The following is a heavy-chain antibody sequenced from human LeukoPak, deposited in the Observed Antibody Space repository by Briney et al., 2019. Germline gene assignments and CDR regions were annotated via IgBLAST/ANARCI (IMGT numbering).Heavy chain of an antibody. CDR2: ISSSSSTI. Sequence: GGSLRLSCAASGFTFGSYSMNWVRQAPGKGLEWVSYISSSSSTIYYADSVKGRFTISRDKAKNSLYLQMNSLRAEDTAVYYCARDQVQYYYDSSGYYPFDYWGQGTLVTVSS. J-gene: IGHJ4*02. CDR3: ARDQVQYYYDSSGYYPFDY. V-gene: IGHV3-48*01. D-gene: IGHD3-22*01. CDR1: GFTFGSYS.